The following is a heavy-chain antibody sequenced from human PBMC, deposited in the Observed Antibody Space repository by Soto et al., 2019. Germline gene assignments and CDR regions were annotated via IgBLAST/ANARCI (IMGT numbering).Heavy chain of an antibody. CDR1: GFTFRSSA. J-gene: IGHJ6*01. Sequence: SVKVSCKTSGFTFRSSAVQWVRQARGQRLEWIGWLVVGTGNTNYAQKFQQRVTISSDRSTNTVSMELSSLTSEDTAVYYCATGAYCSGGSCSDYYYYYYGMDLW. V-gene: IGHV1-58*01. CDR2: LVVGTGNT. CDR3: ATGAYCSGGSCSDYYYYYYGMDL. D-gene: IGHD2-15*01.